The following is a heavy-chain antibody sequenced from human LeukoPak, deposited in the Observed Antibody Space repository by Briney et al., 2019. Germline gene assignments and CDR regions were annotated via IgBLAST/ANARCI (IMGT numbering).Heavy chain of an antibody. CDR2: MNTNSGNT. CDR3: ARDARRTGTSVY. D-gene: IGHD1-7*01. J-gene: IGHJ4*02. V-gene: IGHV1-8*01. Sequence: GASEKVSCKASGYTFTSYDINWVRQATGQGLEWMGWMNTNSGNTGYAQKFQGRVTMTRNTSISTAYMELSSLRSEDTAVYYCARDARRTGTSVYWGQGTLVTVSS. CDR1: GYTFTSYD.